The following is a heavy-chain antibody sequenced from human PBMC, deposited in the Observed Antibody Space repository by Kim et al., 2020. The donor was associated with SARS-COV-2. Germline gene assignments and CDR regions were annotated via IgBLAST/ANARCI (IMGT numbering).Heavy chain of an antibody. J-gene: IGHJ6*02. Sequence: GGSLRLSCAASGFPFSTRWMHWVRQAPGKGPVWVSRIKGDGTSTTYADSVKGRFTISRDNAENTLFLEMNSLRADDTAVYYCAATANTDYYYGMDVWGQGTTVTVSS. D-gene: IGHD2-2*02. CDR2: IKGDGTST. CDR3: AATANTDYYYGMDV. V-gene: IGHV3-74*03. CDR1: GFPFSTRW.